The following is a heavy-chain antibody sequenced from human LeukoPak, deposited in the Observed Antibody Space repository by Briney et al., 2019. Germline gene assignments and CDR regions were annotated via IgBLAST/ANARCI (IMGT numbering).Heavy chain of an antibody. V-gene: IGHV3-11*06. CDR3: ARALAVAGPFDY. Sequence: GGSLRLSCAASGFTFSDYYMSWIRQAPGKGLEWVSYISSSSSYTNYTDSVKGRFTISRDNAKNSLYLQMNSLRAEDTAVYYCARALAVAGPFDYWGQGTLVTVSS. CDR1: GFTFSDYY. CDR2: ISSSSSYT. J-gene: IGHJ4*02. D-gene: IGHD6-19*01.